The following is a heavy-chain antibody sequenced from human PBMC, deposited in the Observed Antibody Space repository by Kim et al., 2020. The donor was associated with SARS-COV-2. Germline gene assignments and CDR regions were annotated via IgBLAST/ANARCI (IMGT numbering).Heavy chain of an antibody. V-gene: IGHV3-15*01. Sequence: GSLRLSCAASGFTFSNAWMSWVRQAPGKGLEWVGRIKSKTDGGTSDYAAPVKGRFTISRDDSKNTLYLQMNSLKTEDTAVYYCTTVLRFLGGGWFDPWGQGTLVTVSS. D-gene: IGHD3-3*01. CDR3: TTVLRFLGGGWFDP. CDR2: IKSKTDGGTS. CDR1: GFTFSNAW. J-gene: IGHJ5*02.